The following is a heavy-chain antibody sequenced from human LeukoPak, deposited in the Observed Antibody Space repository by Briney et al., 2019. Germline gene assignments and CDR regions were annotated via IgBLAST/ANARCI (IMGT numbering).Heavy chain of an antibody. V-gene: IGHV4-38-2*01. CDR1: GFTFSSYA. D-gene: IGHD2-15*01. Sequence: PGGSLRLSCAASGFTFSSYAMSWVRQAPGKGLEWIGTIYHSGSTEYNPSLKSRVAIFVDTSKNQFSLILHSVAAADTAVYYCARRSEFDNTHYHYFDYWGQGALVTVSS. J-gene: IGHJ4*02. CDR2: IYHSGST. CDR3: ARRSEFDNTHYHYFDY.